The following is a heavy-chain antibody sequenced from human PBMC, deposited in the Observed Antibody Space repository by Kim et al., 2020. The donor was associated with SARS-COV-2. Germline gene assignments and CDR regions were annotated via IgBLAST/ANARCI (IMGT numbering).Heavy chain of an antibody. V-gene: IGHV4-38-2*02. J-gene: IGHJ6*01. CDR3: ARDETHSSSAAAYYYYG. CDR2: IYHSGST. CDR1: GYSISSGYY. D-gene: IGHD6-13*01. Sequence: SETLSLTCTVSGYSISSGYYWGWIRQPPGKGLEWIGSIYHSGSTYYNPSLKSRVTISVDTSKNQFSLKLSSVTAADTAVYYCARDETHSSSAAAYYYYG.